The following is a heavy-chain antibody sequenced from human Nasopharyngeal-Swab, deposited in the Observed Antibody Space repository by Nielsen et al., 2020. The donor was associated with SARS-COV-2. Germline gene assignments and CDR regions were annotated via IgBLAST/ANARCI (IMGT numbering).Heavy chain of an antibody. V-gene: IGHV4-59*01. CDR2: IYYSGST. Sequence: SETLSLTCTVSGGSISSYYWSWIRQPPGKGLEWIGYIYYSGSTNYNPSLKSRVTISVDTSKNQFSLKLSAVTAADTAVYYFARAGGGSYTTYYYYGMDVWGQGTTVTVSS. D-gene: IGHD1-26*01. J-gene: IGHJ6*02. CDR3: ARAGGGSYTTYYYYGMDV. CDR1: GGSISSYY.